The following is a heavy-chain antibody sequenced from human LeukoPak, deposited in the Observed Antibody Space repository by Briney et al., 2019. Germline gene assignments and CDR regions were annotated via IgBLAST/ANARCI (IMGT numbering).Heavy chain of an antibody. CDR2: ISYDGSNK. D-gene: IGHD3-10*01. V-gene: IGHV3-30*18. CDR1: GFTFSSYG. J-gene: IGHJ4*02. Sequence: GRSLRLSCAASGFTFSSYGMHWVRQAPGKGLEWVAVISYDGSNKYYADSVKGRFTISRDNSKNTLYLQMNSLRAEDTAVYYCAKDGRVRGVIIRVFGYWGQGTLVTVSS. CDR3: AKDGRVRGVIIRVFGY.